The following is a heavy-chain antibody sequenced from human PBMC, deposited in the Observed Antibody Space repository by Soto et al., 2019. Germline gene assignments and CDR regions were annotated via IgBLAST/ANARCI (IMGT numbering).Heavy chain of an antibody. CDR3: ARIAPYYYDSSGYVY. V-gene: IGHV1-69*13. CDR2: IIPIFGTA. J-gene: IGHJ4*02. CDR1: GGTFSSYA. D-gene: IGHD3-22*01. Sequence: SVKVSCKASGGTFSSYAISWVRQAPGQGLEWMGGIIPIFGTANYAQKFQGRVTITADESTSTAYMELSSLRSEDTAVYYCARIAPYYYDSSGYVYWGQGTLVTVSS.